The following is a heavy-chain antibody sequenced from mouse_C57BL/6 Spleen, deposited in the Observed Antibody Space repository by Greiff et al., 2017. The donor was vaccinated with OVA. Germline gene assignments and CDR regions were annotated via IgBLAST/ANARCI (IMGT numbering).Heavy chain of an antibody. Sequence: VQLQQSGAELMKPGASVKLSCKATGYTFTGYWIEWVKQRHGHGLEWIGEILPGSGSTNYNEKFKGKATFTADTSSNTAYMQLSSLTTEDSAIYFCARYPHYYGSSYGYFDVWGTGTTVTVSS. J-gene: IGHJ1*03. CDR1: GYTFTGYW. CDR2: ILPGSGST. V-gene: IGHV1-9*01. CDR3: ARYPHYYGSSYGYFDV. D-gene: IGHD1-1*01.